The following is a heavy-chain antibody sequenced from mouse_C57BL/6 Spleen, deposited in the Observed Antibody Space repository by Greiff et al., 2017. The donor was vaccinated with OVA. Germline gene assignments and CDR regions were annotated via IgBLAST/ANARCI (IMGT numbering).Heavy chain of an antibody. CDR3: AREDYDGGNYFDY. CDR1: GFTFSSYG. Sequence: VQLKESGGDLVKPGGSLKLSCAASGFTFSSYGMSWVRQTPDKRLEWVATISSGGSYTYYPDSVKGRFTISRDNAKNTLYLQMSSLKSEDTAMYYCAREDYDGGNYFDYWGQGTTLTVSS. V-gene: IGHV5-6*01. J-gene: IGHJ2*01. CDR2: ISSGGSYT. D-gene: IGHD2-4*01.